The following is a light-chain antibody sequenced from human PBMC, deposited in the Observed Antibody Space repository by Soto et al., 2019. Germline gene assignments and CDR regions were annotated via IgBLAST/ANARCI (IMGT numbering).Light chain of an antibody. Sequence: DIKMTQSLSTVSASVEDRVTITCRASQSISSWLAWYQQKPGKAPKLLIYDASSLESGVPSRFSGSGSGTEFTLTISSLQPEDIGTYYCQQYDILPITFGRGTLLEI. CDR3: QQYDILPIT. CDR1: QSISSW. CDR2: DAS. V-gene: IGKV1-5*01. J-gene: IGKJ5*01.